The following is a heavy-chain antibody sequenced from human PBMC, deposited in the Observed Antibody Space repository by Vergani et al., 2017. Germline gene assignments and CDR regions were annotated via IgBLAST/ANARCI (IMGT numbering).Heavy chain of an antibody. CDR3: ARRYTSSWYLWFDP. CDR2: IDPSDSYT. J-gene: IGHJ5*02. CDR1: GYSFTSYW. Sequence: EVQLVPSGAEVKKPGESLRISCKGSGYSFTSYWISWVRQMPGKGLEWRGRIDPSDSYTNYSPSFQSHVTISAEKSISTAYLQWSSLKASDTAMYYCARRYTSSWYLWFDPWGQGTLVTVSS. V-gene: IGHV5-10-1*03. D-gene: IGHD6-13*01.